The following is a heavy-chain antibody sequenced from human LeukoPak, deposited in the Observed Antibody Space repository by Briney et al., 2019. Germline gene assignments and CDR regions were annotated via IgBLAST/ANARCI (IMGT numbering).Heavy chain of an antibody. V-gene: IGHV4-61*01. D-gene: IGHD3-22*01. CDR2: IYYSGST. J-gene: IGHJ4*02. CDR3: ARVTGYMIEDYFDY. CDR1: GVSIRSTSYY. Sequence: SETLSLTCTVSGVSIRSTSYYWSWIRQPPGKGLEWIGYIYYSGSTNYNPSLKSRVTISVDTSKNQFSLRLRSVTAADTAAYYCARVTGYMIEDYFDYWGQGTLVTVSS.